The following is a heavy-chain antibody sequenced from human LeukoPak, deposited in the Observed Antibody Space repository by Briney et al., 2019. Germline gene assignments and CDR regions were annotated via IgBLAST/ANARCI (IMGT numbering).Heavy chain of an antibody. V-gene: IGHV3-33*01. J-gene: IGHJ4*02. CDR1: GFTFSSYA. Sequence: GGSLRLSCAASGFTFSSYAMHWVRQAPGKGLEWVAVIWYDGSNKYYADSVKGRFTISRDNSKNTLYLQMNSLRAEDTAVYHCARAQVGSGWYNGDYWGQGTLVTVSS. CDR2: IWYDGSNK. CDR3: ARAQVGSGWYNGDY. D-gene: IGHD6-19*01.